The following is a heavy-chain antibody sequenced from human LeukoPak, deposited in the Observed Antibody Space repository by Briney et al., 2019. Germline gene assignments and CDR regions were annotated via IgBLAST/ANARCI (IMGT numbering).Heavy chain of an antibody. J-gene: IGHJ6*04. V-gene: IGHV3-7*01. CDR2: IREDGGHT. CDR3: AELGITMIGGV. D-gene: IGHD3-10*02. Sequence: GGSLRLSCAASGFTFSNSAMSWVRQAPGKGLEWVANIREDGGHTNYVDSVKGRFTISRDNAKNSLYLQMHSLRAEDTAVYYCAELGITMIGGVWGKGTTVTISS. CDR1: GFTFSNSA.